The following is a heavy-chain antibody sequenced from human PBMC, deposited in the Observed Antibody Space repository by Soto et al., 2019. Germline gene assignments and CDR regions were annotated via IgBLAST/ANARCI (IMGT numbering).Heavy chain of an antibody. CDR1: GFTFSDYA. V-gene: IGHV3-23*01. CDR2: ISNTGAKT. J-gene: IGHJ6*03. CDR3: AKGGNTNNNYYYYMDV. Sequence: EVQLLESGGGLVQLGGSLRLSCAASGFTFSDYALSWVRQAPGEGPEWVSTISNTGAKTYYADSVKGRITVSRDNFKNTLSLQMNSLSAADTAVYYCAKGGNTNNNYYYYMDVWGKGTAVTVSS. D-gene: IGHD2-15*01.